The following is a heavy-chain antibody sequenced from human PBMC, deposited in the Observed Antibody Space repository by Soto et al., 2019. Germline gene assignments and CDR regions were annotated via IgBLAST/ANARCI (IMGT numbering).Heavy chain of an antibody. J-gene: IGHJ4*02. CDR1: GFIVSSNY. D-gene: IGHD3-10*01. CDR3: ARDTYYYGLGVN. V-gene: IGHV3-66*01. Sequence: EVQLVESGGGLVQPGGSLRLSCAASGFIVSSNYMSWVRQAPGKGLEWVSVIYSGGSTYYADSVKGRFTISRDNSKNTLYLQMNSLRAEDTAVYYCARDTYYYGLGVNRGQGTLVTVSS. CDR2: IYSGGST.